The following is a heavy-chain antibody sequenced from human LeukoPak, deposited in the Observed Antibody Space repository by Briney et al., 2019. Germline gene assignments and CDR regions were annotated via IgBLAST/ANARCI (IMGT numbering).Heavy chain of an antibody. CDR1: GFTFSSYA. D-gene: IGHD3-22*01. V-gene: IGHV3-21*01. CDR2: ISGSGSYI. J-gene: IGHJ3*02. CDR3: ANDYYDSSGWAFDI. Sequence: GGSLRLSCAASGFTFSSYAMMWLRQAPGRGLEWVSAISGSGSYIYYADSVKGRFTISRDNAKNSLYLQMNSLRAEDTAVYYCANDYYDSSGWAFDIWGQGTMVTVSS.